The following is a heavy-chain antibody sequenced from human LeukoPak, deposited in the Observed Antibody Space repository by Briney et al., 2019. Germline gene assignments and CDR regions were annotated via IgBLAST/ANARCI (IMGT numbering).Heavy chain of an antibody. CDR3: ARHDTAMATDYGMDV. CDR1: GFTFSTYA. D-gene: IGHD5-18*01. V-gene: IGHV3-30-3*01. Sequence: PGKSLRLSCAASGFTFSTYAMDWVRQAPGKGLEWVAVISYDGSNRYYAESVKGRFTISRDNSKNTLYLQMNSLRAEDTAVYYCARHDTAMATDYGMDVWGQGTTVTVSS. J-gene: IGHJ6*02. CDR2: ISYDGSNR.